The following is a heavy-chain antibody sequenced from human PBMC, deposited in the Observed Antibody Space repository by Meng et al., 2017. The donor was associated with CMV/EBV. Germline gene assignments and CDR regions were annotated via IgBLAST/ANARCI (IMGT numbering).Heavy chain of an antibody. CDR3: ARWGGDTAMVDY. CDR2: TYYRSKWYN. Sequence: SQTLSLTCAISGDSVSSNSAAWNWIRQSPTRGLEWLGRTYYRSKWYNDYAVSVKSRMTINPDTSKNQFSLQLDSVTPEETAVYYCARWGGDTAMVDYWGQGTLVTVSS. V-gene: IGHV6-1*01. D-gene: IGHD5-18*01. CDR1: GDSVSSNSAA. J-gene: IGHJ4*02.